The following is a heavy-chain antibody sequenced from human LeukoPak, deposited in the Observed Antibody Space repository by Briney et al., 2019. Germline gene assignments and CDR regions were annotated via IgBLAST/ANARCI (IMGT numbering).Heavy chain of an antibody. J-gene: IGHJ4*01. CDR3: ATIRGVMGY. D-gene: IGHD3-10*01. CDR2: IKDKASNFSA. V-gene: IGHV3-72*01. Sequence: GGSLRLSCAASGFTFSDYFMDWLRQAPGKGLEWVGRIKDKASNFSAQYAASLKGRFTISRDDSKNSLYLQINSLGTEDTAVYYCATIRGVMGYWGHGTLVTVSS. CDR1: GFTFSDYF.